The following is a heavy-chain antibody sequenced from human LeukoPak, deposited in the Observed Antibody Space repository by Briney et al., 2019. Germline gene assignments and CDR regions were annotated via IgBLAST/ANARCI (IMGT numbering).Heavy chain of an antibody. D-gene: IGHD6-13*01. J-gene: IGHJ4*02. CDR2: IYYSGST. Sequence: SETLSLTCTVSGGSISSYYWSWIRQPPGKGLERIGYIYYSGSTNYNPSLKSRVTISVDTSKNQFSLKLSSVTAADTAVYYCARTPDGSSSWYGEVDYWGQGTLVTVSS. CDR1: GGSISSYY. V-gene: IGHV4-59*08. CDR3: ARTPDGSSSWYGEVDY.